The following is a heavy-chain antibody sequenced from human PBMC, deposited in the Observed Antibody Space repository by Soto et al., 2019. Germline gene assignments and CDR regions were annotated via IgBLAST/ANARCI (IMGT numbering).Heavy chain of an antibody. CDR3: ATVGSGWSAPDY. CDR2: ISSDGSST. J-gene: IGHJ4*02. D-gene: IGHD6-19*01. Sequence: EVQLVESGGGLVQPGGSLRLSCAASGFTFSSYWMHWVRQAPGKGLVWVSRISSDGSSTSYADSVKGRFTISRDNAKNTLFLQMNSLRDEDTAVYYCATVGSGWSAPDYWGQGTLVTVSS. V-gene: IGHV3-74*01. CDR1: GFTFSSYW.